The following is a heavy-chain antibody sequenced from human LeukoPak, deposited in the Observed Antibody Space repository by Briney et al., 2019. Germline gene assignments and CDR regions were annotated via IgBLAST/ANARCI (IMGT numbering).Heavy chain of an antibody. CDR2: IKSKPDGGTT. CDR3: STGGYFFDY. D-gene: IGHD3-10*01. CDR1: GFTFSSSW. Sequence: GGSLRLSCAASGFTFSSSWMHWVRQAPGKGLEWVGRIKSKPDGGTTTYVATAKGRFTISRDDSKNTVYLQVNGLKTEDTAVYYCSTGGYFFDYWGQGTLVTVSS. J-gene: IGHJ4*02. V-gene: IGHV3-15*06.